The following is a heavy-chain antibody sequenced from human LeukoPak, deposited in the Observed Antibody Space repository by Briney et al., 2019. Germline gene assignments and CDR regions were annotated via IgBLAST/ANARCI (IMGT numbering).Heavy chain of an antibody. CDR1: GGSISSGGYY. V-gene: IGHV4-31*03. CDR3: ARGKTRRGYSYGYGGPFDY. J-gene: IGHJ4*02. CDR2: IYYSGST. Sequence: SETLSLTCTVSGGSISSGGYYWSWIRQHPGTGLEWIGYIYYSGSTYYNPSLKSRVTISVDTSKNQFSLKLSSVTAADTAVYYCARGKTRRGYSYGYGGPFDYWGQGTLVTVSS. D-gene: IGHD5-18*01.